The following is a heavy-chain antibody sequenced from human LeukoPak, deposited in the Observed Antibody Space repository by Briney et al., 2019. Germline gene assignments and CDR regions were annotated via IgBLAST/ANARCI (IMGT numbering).Heavy chain of an antibody. V-gene: IGHV1-69*05. J-gene: IGHJ5*02. CDR3: ARVAEMVRGVIPRGWFDP. D-gene: IGHD3-10*01. Sequence: SVKVSCKASGGTFSSYAISWVRQAPGQGLEWMGGIIPIFGTANYAQKFQGRVTTTTDESTSTAYMELSSLRSEDTAVYYCARVAEMVRGVIPRGWFDPWGQGTLVTVSS. CDR2: IIPIFGTA. CDR1: GGTFSSYA.